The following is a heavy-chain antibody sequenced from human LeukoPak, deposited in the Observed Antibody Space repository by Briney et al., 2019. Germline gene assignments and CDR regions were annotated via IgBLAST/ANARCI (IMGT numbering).Heavy chain of an antibody. V-gene: IGHV1-24*01. J-gene: IGHJ4*02. CDR2: FDPEDGET. CDR3: ATVPSGYCSGGSCAYFDY. D-gene: IGHD2-15*01. CDR1: GYTLTELS. Sequence: ASVKVSCKVSGYTLTELSMHWVRQAPGKGLEWMGGFDPEDGETIYAQKFQGRVTMTEDTSTDTAYMELSSLRSEDTAVYYCATVPSGYCSGGSCAYFDYWGQGTMVTVSS.